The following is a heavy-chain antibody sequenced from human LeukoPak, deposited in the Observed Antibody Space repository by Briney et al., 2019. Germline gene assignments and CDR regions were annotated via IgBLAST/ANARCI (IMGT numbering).Heavy chain of an antibody. CDR2: TRNKANGYTT. D-gene: IGHD1-26*01. CDR3: ARELLRDDAFDI. CDR1: GFTFSDHY. V-gene: IGHV3-72*01. Sequence: GGSLRLSCAASGFTFSDHYMDWVRQAPGKGLEWVGRTRNKANGYTTEYAASVKGRFTISRDDSKNSLYLQMNSLKTEDTAVYYCARELLRDDAFDIWGQGTMVTVSS. J-gene: IGHJ3*02.